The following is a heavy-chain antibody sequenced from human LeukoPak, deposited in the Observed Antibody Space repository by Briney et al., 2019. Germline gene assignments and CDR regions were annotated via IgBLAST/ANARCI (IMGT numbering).Heavy chain of an antibody. Sequence: GGSLRLSCAASGFTFDDYGMSWVRQAPGKGLEWVSGINWNGGSTGYADSVKGRFTISRDNAKNSLYLQMNSLRAEDTALYYCARRPFGFGVASHFDCWGQGTLVTVSS. V-gene: IGHV3-20*04. CDR2: INWNGGST. CDR1: GFTFDDYG. CDR3: ARRPFGFGVASHFDC. D-gene: IGHD3-3*01. J-gene: IGHJ4*02.